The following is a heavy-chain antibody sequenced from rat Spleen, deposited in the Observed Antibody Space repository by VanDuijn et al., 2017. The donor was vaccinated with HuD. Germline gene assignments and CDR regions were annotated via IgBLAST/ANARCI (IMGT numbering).Heavy chain of an antibody. V-gene: IGHV5-29*01. J-gene: IGHJ2*01. Sequence: EVQLVESDGGLVQPGRSLKLSCAASGFTFDDYGMAWVRQAPKKGLEWVATISYDGSSTYYRDSVKGRFTISRDNAKSTLYLQMDSLRSEDTATYYCTMGIRWGQGVMVTVSS. CDR3: TMGIR. CDR2: ISYDGSST. CDR1: GFTFDDYG. D-gene: IGHD2-2*01.